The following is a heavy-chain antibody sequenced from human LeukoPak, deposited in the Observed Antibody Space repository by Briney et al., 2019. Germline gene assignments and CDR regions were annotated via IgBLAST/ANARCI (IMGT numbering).Heavy chain of an antibody. CDR1: GFNFIDYS. Sequence: PGGSLRLSCAASGFNFIDYSMNWVRQAPGKGLEWISYIGISSGNTKYADSVKGRFTISRDKARNSLNLQMNSLRVEDTAVYYCARDHRYAFDNWGHGTLVTVSS. CDR2: IGISSGNT. J-gene: IGHJ4*01. V-gene: IGHV3-48*01. CDR3: ARDHRYAFDN. D-gene: IGHD5-12*01.